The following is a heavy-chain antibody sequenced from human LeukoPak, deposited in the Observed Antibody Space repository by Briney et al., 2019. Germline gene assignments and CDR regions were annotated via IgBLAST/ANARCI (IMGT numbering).Heavy chain of an antibody. V-gene: IGHV4-38-2*02. CDR1: GYSISSGYY. J-gene: IGHJ5*02. Sequence: PSETLSLTCTVSGYSISSGYYWGWIRQPPGKGLEWIGSIYHSGSTYYNPSLKSRVTISVDTSKNQFSLKLSSVTAADTAVYYCASSRFLEWLIIPPSGWFDPWGQGTLVTVSS. CDR3: ASSRFLEWLIIPPSGWFDP. CDR2: IYHSGST. D-gene: IGHD3-3*01.